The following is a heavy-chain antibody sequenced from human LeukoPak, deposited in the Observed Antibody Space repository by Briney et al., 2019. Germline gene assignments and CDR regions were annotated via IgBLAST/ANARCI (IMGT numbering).Heavy chain of an antibody. CDR1: GFIFDDYA. D-gene: IGHD2-15*01. J-gene: IGHJ4*02. V-gene: IGHV3-9*01. CDR2: ISWNSGSI. Sequence: GGSLRLSCAASGFIFDDYAMHWVRQAPGKGLEWVSGISWNSGSIGYADSVKGRFTISRDNSKNTLYPQINSLRAEDTAVYYCTRGLGKYCSGGSCYSTVGFDYWGQGTLVTVSS. CDR3: TRGLGKYCSGGSCYSTVGFDY.